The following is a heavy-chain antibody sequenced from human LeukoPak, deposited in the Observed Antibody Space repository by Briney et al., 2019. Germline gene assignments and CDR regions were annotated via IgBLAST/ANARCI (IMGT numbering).Heavy chain of an antibody. Sequence: SETLSLTCTVSGGSISSYYWSWIRQPPGKGLEWIGYIYYSGSTNYNPSLKSRVTISVDTSKNQFSLKLSSVTAADTAVYYCASKALYDFWSGPDYWGQGTLVTVSS. D-gene: IGHD3-3*01. J-gene: IGHJ4*02. CDR1: GGSISSYY. V-gene: IGHV4-59*12. CDR3: ASKALYDFWSGPDY. CDR2: IYYSGST.